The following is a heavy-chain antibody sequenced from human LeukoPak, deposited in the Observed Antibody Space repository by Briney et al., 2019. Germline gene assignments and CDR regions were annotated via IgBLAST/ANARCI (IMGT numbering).Heavy chain of an antibody. CDR1: GFTFSSYE. V-gene: IGHV3-48*03. J-gene: IGHJ5*01. D-gene: IGHD2-2*01. CDR2: ISSSGSTI. CDR3: ARGLGLQYANNWFDP. Sequence: GGSLRLSCAASGFTFSSYEMNWVRQAPGKGLEWVSYISSSGSTIYYADSVKGRFTISRDNAKNSLYLQMNSLRAEDTAVYYCARGLGLQYANNWFDPWGQGTTVTVSS.